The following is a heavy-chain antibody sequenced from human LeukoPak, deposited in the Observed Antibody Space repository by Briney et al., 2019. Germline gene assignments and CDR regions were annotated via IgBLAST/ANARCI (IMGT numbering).Heavy chain of an antibody. CDR2: INAGNGNT. CDR3: AREPIYYDSSGEPFDY. J-gene: IGHJ4*02. CDR1: GYTFTSYA. D-gene: IGHD3-22*01. V-gene: IGHV1-3*01. Sequence: GASVKVSCKASGYTFTSYAMHWVRQAPGQRLEWMGWINAGNGNTKYSQKFQGRVTITRDTSASTAYMELSSLRSEDTAVYYCAREPIYYDSSGEPFDYWGQGTLVTVSS.